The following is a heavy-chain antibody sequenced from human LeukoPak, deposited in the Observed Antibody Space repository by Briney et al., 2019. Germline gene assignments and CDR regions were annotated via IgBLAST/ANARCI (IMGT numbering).Heavy chain of an antibody. D-gene: IGHD2-15*01. J-gene: IGHJ4*02. CDR1: GFIFSNYA. Sequence: PGGSLRLSCVASGFIFSNYAMSWVRQAPGKGLEWVSVISGSGDNTYYADSVKGRFTISRDNSKNTLYLQMNSLRAEDTAVYYCAKGYKTCSGGSCYRSQYLPIDYWGQGTLVTVSS. CDR2: ISGSGDNT. CDR3: AKGYKTCSGGSCYRSQYLPIDY. V-gene: IGHV3-23*01.